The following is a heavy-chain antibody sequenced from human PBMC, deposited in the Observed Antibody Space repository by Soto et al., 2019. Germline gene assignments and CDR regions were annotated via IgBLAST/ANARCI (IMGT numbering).Heavy chain of an antibody. CDR2: IGTAGDT. CDR1: GLTFSSYD. V-gene: IGHV3-13*01. Sequence: GGSLRLSCAASGLTFSSYDMHWVRQATGKGLEWVSAIGTAGDTYYPGSVKGRFTISRENAKNSLYLQMNSLRAGDTAVYYCARGDWAAALSVWGQGTTVTVSS. CDR3: ARGDWAAALSV. D-gene: IGHD6-13*01. J-gene: IGHJ6*02.